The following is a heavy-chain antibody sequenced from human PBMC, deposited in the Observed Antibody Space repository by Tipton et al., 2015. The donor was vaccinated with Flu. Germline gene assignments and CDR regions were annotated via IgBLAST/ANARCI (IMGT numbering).Heavy chain of an antibody. D-gene: IGHD2-2*01. CDR2: IYHSGST. J-gene: IGHJ4*02. Sequence: LRLSCTVSGYSISSGYHWGWIRQPPGKGLEWIGSIYHSGSTYYNPSLKSRVTISVDTSKNQFSLKLSSVTAADTAVYYCARETPYCSSTSCYLRSSTGFDYWGQGTLVTVSS. CDR1: GYSISSGYH. CDR3: ARETPYCSSTSCYLRSSTGFDY. V-gene: IGHV4-38-2*02.